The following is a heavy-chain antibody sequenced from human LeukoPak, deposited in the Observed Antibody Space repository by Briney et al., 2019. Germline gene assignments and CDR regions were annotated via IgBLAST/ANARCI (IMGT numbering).Heavy chain of an antibody. CDR2: INSDGINT. Sequence: GGSLRLSCAASGFTFSNYWMHWVPQASGKGLVWVSRINSDGINTSYADSVKGRFTISRDNAKNTLNLQMNSLRAEDTAVYYCARDRYYYDSSGRPRAFDIWGQGTMVTVSS. V-gene: IGHV3-74*01. D-gene: IGHD3-22*01. J-gene: IGHJ3*02. CDR1: GFTFSNYW. CDR3: ARDRYYYDSSGRPRAFDI.